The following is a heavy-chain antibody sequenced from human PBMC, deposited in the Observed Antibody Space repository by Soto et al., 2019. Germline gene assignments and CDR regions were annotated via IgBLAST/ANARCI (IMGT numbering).Heavy chain of an antibody. J-gene: IGHJ6*02. Sequence: AAGKVGCKASGYTFTSYGISWVRQAPGQGLEWMGWISAYNGNTNYAQKLQGRVTITTDTSTSTAYMELRSLRSDDTAVYYCARVVFTMVRGVIIQMYYYYGMDVWGPGTTVPVS. V-gene: IGHV1-18*01. CDR2: ISAYNGNT. CDR3: ARVVFTMVRGVIIQMYYYYGMDV. CDR1: GYTFTSYG. D-gene: IGHD3-10*01.